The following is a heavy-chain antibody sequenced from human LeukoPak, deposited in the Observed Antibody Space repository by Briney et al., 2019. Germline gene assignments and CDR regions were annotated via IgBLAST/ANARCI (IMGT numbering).Heavy chain of an antibody. J-gene: IGHJ4*02. Sequence: SETLSLTCTVSGGSISSGSYYGSWIRQPAGKGLEWIGRIYTSGSTNYNPSLKSRVTISVDTSKNQFSLKLSSVTAADTAVYYCARDVWFRAGRTFDYWGQGTLVTVSS. CDR3: ARDVWFRAGRTFDY. CDR1: GGSISSGSYY. CDR2: IYTSGST. D-gene: IGHD3-10*01. V-gene: IGHV4-61*02.